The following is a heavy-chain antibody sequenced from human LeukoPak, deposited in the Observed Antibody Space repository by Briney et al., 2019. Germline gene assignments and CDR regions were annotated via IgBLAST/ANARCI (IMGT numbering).Heavy chain of an antibody. CDR3: ARGLHGDYGYFDY. CDR2: VIPMFATA. D-gene: IGHD4-17*01. CDR1: GGTFSSYA. Sequence: SVKLSCEASGGTFSSYAISWVRQAPGQGLEWMGGVIPMFATANYAPKFQDRVTITADESTSTAYMELRSLRSEDTAVYHCARGLHGDYGYFDYWGQGTLVTVSS. J-gene: IGHJ4*02. V-gene: IGHV1-69*13.